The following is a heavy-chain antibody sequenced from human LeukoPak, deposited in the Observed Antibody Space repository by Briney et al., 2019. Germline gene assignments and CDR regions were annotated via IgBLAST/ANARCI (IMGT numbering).Heavy chain of an antibody. V-gene: IGHV4-59*01. Sequence: SETLSLTCTVSGGSIRSYYWSWIRQPPGKGLEWIGYIYYSGSTNYNPSLKSRVTISVDTSKNQFSLRLSSVTAADTAVYYCARGVGILDPRYFDSWGQGTLVTVSS. CDR1: GGSIRSYY. CDR2: IYYSGST. CDR3: ARGVGILDPRYFDS. J-gene: IGHJ4*02.